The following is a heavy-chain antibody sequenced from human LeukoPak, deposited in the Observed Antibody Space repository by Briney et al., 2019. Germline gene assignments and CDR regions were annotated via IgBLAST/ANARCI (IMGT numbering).Heavy chain of an antibody. CDR2: ISGSGGST. Sequence: GGSLRLSCAASGFTFSDYYMSWIRQAPGKGLEWVSAISGSGGSTYYADSVKGRFTISRDNSKNTLYLQMNSLRAEDTAVYYCAKVSRYGDYGFDYWGQGTLVTVSS. D-gene: IGHD4-17*01. J-gene: IGHJ4*02. CDR1: GFTFSDYY. CDR3: AKVSRYGDYGFDY. V-gene: IGHV3-23*01.